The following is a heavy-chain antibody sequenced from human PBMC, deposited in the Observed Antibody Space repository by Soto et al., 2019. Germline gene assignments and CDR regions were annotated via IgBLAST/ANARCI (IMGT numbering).Heavy chain of an antibody. J-gene: IGHJ3*01. V-gene: IGHV3-74*01. D-gene: IGHD1-20*01. CDR1: GFTFSNYW. CDR2: VNGDGSST. Sequence: GGSLRLSCAASGFTFSNYWMHWVRQVPGKGLVWVSRVNGDGSSTFYADSVKGRFTISRDNAENTVFLQMNSLRAEDTAVYYCARDNWNTVWGQGAMVTVSS. CDR3: ARDNWNTV.